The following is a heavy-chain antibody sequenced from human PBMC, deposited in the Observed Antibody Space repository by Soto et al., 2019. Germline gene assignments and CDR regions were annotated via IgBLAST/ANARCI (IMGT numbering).Heavy chain of an antibody. CDR2: INAGNGNT. CDR1: GYTFTSYA. V-gene: IGHV1-3*01. Sequence: ASVKVSCKASGYTFTSYAMHWVRQAPGQRLEWMGWINAGNGNTKYSQKFQGRVTITRDTSASTAYMELSSVTAADTAVYYCARGLITGSHYSGGWYYFDPWGQGTQVTVSS. CDR3: ARGLITGSHYSGGWYYFDP. D-gene: IGHD6-19*01. J-gene: IGHJ4*02.